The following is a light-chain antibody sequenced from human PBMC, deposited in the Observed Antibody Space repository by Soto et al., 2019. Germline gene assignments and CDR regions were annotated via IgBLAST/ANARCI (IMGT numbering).Light chain of an antibody. Sequence: DIQMTQSPSSVSASLGDRVTITCRASQGISSWLAWYQQKPGKAPKLLIYKASTLKSGVPSRFSGSGSGTDFTLTITSLEPEDFAFCYCHQRQRWPRTFGQGTKVDI. V-gene: IGKV1-12*01. J-gene: IGKJ1*01. CDR2: KAS. CDR1: QGISSW. CDR3: HQRQRWPRT.